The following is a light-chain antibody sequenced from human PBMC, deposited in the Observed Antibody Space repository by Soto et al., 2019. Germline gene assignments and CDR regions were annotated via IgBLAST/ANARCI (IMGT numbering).Light chain of an antibody. V-gene: IGLV3-21*02. J-gene: IGLJ1*01. Sequence: SYELTQPPSVSVAPGQTARITCGGINIGSKSVHWYQQKPGQAPVLVVYDDSDRPSGIPERFSGSNSGNTATLTISRVEAGDEADYYCQVCDSSSDHYVFGTGTKVTVL. CDR3: QVCDSSSDHYV. CDR2: DDS. CDR1: NIGSKS.